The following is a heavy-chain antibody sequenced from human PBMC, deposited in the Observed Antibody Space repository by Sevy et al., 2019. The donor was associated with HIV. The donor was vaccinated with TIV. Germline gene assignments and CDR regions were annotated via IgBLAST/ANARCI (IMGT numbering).Heavy chain of an antibody. CDR2: IRGSRAGT. Sequence: GGCLRLSWAASGFTFSSYAMSWVRQAPGKGLEWVSTIRGSRAGTYYADSVKGRFTISIDNSKNTLYLQMNSLRAEGTALYFCARDPVDSHSGGYSDSWGQGTLVTVSS. CDR3: ARDPVDSHSGGYSDS. J-gene: IGHJ4*02. D-gene: IGHD3-10*01. V-gene: IGHV3-23*01. CDR1: GFTFSSYA.